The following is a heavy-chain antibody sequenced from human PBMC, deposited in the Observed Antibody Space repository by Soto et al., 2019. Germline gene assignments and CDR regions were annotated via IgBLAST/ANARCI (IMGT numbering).Heavy chain of an antibody. D-gene: IGHD4-4*01. CDR1: GFTFSNYD. J-gene: IGHJ3*01. CDR3: VREEYDYRLGAFDV. Sequence: GGSLRLSCVAFGFTFSNYDMHWLCQNDGKGLEWVSSIGTDDDTYYLDSVKGRSTISRDNYKNTLYLPIVSLRIEDTAVYYCVREEYDYRLGAFDVWGQGTMVTVSS. CDR2: IGTDDDT. V-gene: IGHV3-13*01.